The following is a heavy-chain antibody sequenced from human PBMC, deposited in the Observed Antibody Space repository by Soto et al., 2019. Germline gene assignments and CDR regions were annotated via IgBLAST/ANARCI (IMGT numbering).Heavy chain of an antibody. J-gene: IGHJ6*02. CDR1: GGSISSYH. Sequence: SETLSLTCTVSGGSISSYHWSWIRQSAGQGLEWIGRFYSNKISHYNPSLKSRLSMSADTSKNQLSLTLTSVTAADTGVYYCARAGNEYGVDVWGQGTTVTVSS. D-gene: IGHD3-10*01. CDR3: ARAGNEYGVDV. V-gene: IGHV4-4*07. CDR2: FYSNKIS.